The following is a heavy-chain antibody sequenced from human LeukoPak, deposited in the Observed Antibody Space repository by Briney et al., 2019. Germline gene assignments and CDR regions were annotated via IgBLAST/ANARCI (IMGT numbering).Heavy chain of an antibody. D-gene: IGHD6-6*01. J-gene: IGHJ6*02. CDR1: GCTFTSYG. Sequence: ASVKVSCKASGCTFTSYGISWVRQAPGQGLEWMGWISAYNGNTNYAQKLQGRVTMTTDTSTSTAYMELRSLRSDDTAVYYCARGSSSSDYYYYYGMDVWGQGTTVTVSS. CDR2: ISAYNGNT. CDR3: ARGSSSSDYYYYYGMDV. V-gene: IGHV1-18*01.